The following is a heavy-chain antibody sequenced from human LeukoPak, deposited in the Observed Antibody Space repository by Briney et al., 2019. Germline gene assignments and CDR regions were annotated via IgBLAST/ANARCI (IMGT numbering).Heavy chain of an antibody. J-gene: IGHJ4*02. CDR2: INPSGGGK. Sequence: ASVKVSCNASGYTFTSYGISWVRQAPGQGLEWMGIINPSGGGKSYAQKFQDSLTMTRDTSTNTVYMELSSLRSEDTAMYYCAREIGPRQLHLWGSAFDYWRQGTLVTVSS. CDR3: AREIGPRQLHLWGSAFDY. D-gene: IGHD5-18*01. V-gene: IGHV1-46*01. CDR1: GYTFTSYG.